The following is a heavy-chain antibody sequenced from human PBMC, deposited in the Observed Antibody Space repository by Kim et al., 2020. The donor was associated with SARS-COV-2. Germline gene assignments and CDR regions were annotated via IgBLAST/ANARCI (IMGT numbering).Heavy chain of an antibody. CDR1: GFTFSSYS. CDR2: INQDGSET. CDR3: ARDPVSVAPTFGCAYYCG. J-gene: IGHJ6*01. V-gene: IGHV3-7*01. D-gene: IGHD3-16*01. Sequence: GGSLRLSCAASGFTFSSYSMRWVRQAPGKGLEWVAYINQDGSETYYVDSVRGRFTISRDNSKNSLYLQMNSLRAEDTAVYYCARDPVSVAPTFGCAYYCG.